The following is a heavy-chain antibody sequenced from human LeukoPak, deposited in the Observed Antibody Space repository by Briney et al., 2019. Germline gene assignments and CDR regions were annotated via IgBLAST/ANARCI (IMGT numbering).Heavy chain of an antibody. V-gene: IGHV4-31*03. CDR2: IYYSGST. Sequence: PSETLSLTCTVSGGSISSGGYYWSWIRQHPGKGLEWIGYIYYSGSTYYNPSLKSRVTISVDTSKNQFSLKLSSVTAADTAVYYCAREAFFGDLDYWGQGTLVTVSS. J-gene: IGHJ4*02. D-gene: IGHD3-10*01. CDR3: AREAFFGDLDY. CDR1: GGSISSGGYY.